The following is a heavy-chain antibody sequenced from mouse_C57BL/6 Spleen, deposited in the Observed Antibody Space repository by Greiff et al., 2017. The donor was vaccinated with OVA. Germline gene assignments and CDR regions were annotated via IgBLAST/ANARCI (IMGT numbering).Heavy chain of an antibody. D-gene: IGHD4-1*01. CDR3: TREGPLTGSFAY. J-gene: IGHJ3*01. CDR1: GFTFSSYA. CDR2: ISSGGDYI. V-gene: IGHV5-9-1*02. Sequence: EVQLVESGEGLVKPGGSLKLSCAASGFTFSSYAMSWVRQTPEKRLEWVAYISSGGDYIYYADTVKGRFTISRDNARNTLYLQMSSLKSEDTAMYYCTREGPLTGSFAYWGQGTLVTVSA.